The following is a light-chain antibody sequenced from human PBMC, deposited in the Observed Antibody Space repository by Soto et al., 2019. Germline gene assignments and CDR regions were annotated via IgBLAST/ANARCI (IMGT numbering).Light chain of an antibody. Sequence: DIQMTQSPTSLSASVGDRVFITCRASQDISNYLASYQQKPGEVPNLLIYGASTLQSGVPSRFSGSGSGADFTLTITGLQPEDVATYYCQKYNTAPQMFGQGTKVELK. CDR3: QKYNTAPQM. V-gene: IGKV1-27*01. J-gene: IGKJ1*01. CDR2: GAS. CDR1: QDISNY.